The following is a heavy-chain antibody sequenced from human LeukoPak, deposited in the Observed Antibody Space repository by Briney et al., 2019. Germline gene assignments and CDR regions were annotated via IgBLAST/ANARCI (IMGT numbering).Heavy chain of an antibody. J-gene: IGHJ4*02. CDR2: LYSGGSI. D-gene: IGHD3-10*01. CDR1: GLIVSSNY. V-gene: IGHV3-53*01. CDR3: ARDPSRGLYYFDH. Sequence: PGGSLRLSCAASGLIVSSNYMSWVRQAPGKGLEWVSALYSGGSIYYADSVKGRFTISRDNSKNTRYLQMNSLRADDTAVYYCARDPSRGLYYFDHWGQGTLVTVSS.